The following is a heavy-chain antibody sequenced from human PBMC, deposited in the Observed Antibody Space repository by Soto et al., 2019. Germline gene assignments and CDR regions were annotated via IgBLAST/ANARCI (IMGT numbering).Heavy chain of an antibody. CDR2: IKGDVSST. CDR3: ARGAGGYYYMDV. Sequence: EVQLVESGGELVQPGGSLRLSCAASGFTFSNYWMHWVRQVPGKGPVWVSRIKGDVSSTNYADSVKGRFTISRDNAKSTLYLRMNSLRAEDTAVYYCARGAGGYYYMDVWGKGTTVTVSS. D-gene: IGHD3-10*01. V-gene: IGHV3-74*01. CDR1: GFTFSNYW. J-gene: IGHJ6*03.